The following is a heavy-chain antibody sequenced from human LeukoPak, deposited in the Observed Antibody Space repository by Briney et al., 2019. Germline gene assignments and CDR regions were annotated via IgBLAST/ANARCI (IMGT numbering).Heavy chain of an antibody. Sequence: SETLSLTCTVSGGSVSSGSYYWSWIRQPPGKGLEWIGYIYYSGSTNYNPSLKSRVTMSVDTSKNQFSLKLSSVTAADTAVYYCARDFGRTISSVHHNWFDPWGQGTLVTVSS. D-gene: IGHD3-9*01. V-gene: IGHV4-61*01. CDR1: GGSVSSGSYY. CDR2: IYYSGST. CDR3: ARDFGRTISSVHHNWFDP. J-gene: IGHJ5*02.